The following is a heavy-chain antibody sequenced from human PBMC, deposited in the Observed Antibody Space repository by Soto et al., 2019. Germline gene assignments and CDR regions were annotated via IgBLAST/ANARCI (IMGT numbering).Heavy chain of an antibody. CDR3: AKDLPTMIVVVITPDAFDI. J-gene: IGHJ3*02. Sequence: GGSLRLSCAASGFTFSSYAMSWVRQAPGKGLEWVSAISGSGGSTCYADSVKGRFTISRDNSTNTLYLQMNSLRAEDTAVYYCAKDLPTMIVVVITPDAFDIWGQGTMVTVSS. D-gene: IGHD3-22*01. CDR1: GFTFSSYA. CDR2: ISGSGGST. V-gene: IGHV3-23*01.